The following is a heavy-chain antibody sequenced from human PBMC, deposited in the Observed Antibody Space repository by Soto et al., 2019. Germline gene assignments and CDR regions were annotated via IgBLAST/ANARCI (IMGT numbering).Heavy chain of an antibody. J-gene: IGHJ6*02. V-gene: IGHV5-10-1*01. CDR2: IDPSDSYT. CDR3: ARGPRYSSGGVYYYYYGMDV. CDR1: GYSFTSYW. Sequence: PGESLKISCKGSGYSFTSYWISWVRQMPGKGLEWMGRIDPSDSYTNYSPSFQGHVTISADKSISTAYLQWSSLKASDTAMYYCARGPRYSSGGVYYYYYGMDVWGQGPTVT. D-gene: IGHD6-19*01.